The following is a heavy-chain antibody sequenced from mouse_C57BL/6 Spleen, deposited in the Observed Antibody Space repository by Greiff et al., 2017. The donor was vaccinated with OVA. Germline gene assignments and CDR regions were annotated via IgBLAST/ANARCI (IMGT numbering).Heavy chain of an antibody. CDR3: ARSDYDEGVDYYAMDY. J-gene: IGHJ4*01. D-gene: IGHD2-4*01. CDR1: GYTFTSYW. CDR2: IYPSDSET. V-gene: IGHV1-61*01. Sequence: QVQLQQPGAELVRPGSSVKLSCKASGYTFTSYWMDWVKQRPGQGLEWIGNIYPSDSETHYNQKFKDKATLTVDKSSSTAYMQLSSLTSEDSAVYYCARSDYDEGVDYYAMDYWGQGTSVTVSS.